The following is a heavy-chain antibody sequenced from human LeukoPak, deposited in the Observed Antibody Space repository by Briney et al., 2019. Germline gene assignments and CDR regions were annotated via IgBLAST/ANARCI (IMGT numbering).Heavy chain of an antibody. J-gene: IGHJ6*02. D-gene: IGHD6-13*01. CDR3: AKYSSISNYYYGMDV. Sequence: GGSLRLSCAASGFTFSSYGMHWVRQAPGKGLEWVAVISYEGSDKQYADSVKGRFTISRDNSKNTLYLQMNSLRAEDTAVYYCAKYSSISNYYYGMDVWGQGTTVTVSS. CDR2: ISYEGSDK. V-gene: IGHV3-30*18. CDR1: GFTFSSYG.